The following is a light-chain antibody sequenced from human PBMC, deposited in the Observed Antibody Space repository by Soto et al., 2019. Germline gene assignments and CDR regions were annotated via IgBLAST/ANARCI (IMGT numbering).Light chain of an antibody. CDR2: AAS. J-gene: IGKJ4*01. CDR3: QQTKTFPFT. Sequence: DLQMTQSPSSVSASVGDSVTITCRASQGILTYLAWYQQKPGEAPKLLISAASSLQSGVPSRFSGSGSGTDFTLTIRSLQAEDFATYYCQQTKTFPFTFGGGTKVEIK. V-gene: IGKV1-12*02. CDR1: QGILTY.